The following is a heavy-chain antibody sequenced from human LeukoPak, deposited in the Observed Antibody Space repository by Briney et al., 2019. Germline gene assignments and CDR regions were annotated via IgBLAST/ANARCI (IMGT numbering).Heavy chain of an antibody. CDR3: ARDSRTERPWYFDL. CDR1: GASISLYY. Sequence: KPSETLSLTCTVSGASISLYYWSWIRQPAGKGPEWIGRMSSSGSTNYNPSLKSRVTMSVDTSKNQFSLDLSSVTAADTAVYYCARDSRTERPWYFDLWGRGTLVTVSS. J-gene: IGHJ2*01. CDR2: MSSSGST. D-gene: IGHD3/OR15-3a*01. V-gene: IGHV4-4*07.